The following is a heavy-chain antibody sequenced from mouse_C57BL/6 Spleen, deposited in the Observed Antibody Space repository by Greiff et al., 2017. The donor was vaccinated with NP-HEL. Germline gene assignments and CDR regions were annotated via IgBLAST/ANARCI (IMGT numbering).Heavy chain of an antibody. D-gene: IGHD1-1*01. Sequence: EVHLVESGTVLARPGASVKMSCKTSGYTFTSYWMHWVKQRPGQGLEWIGAIYPGNSDTSYNQKFKGKAKLTAVTSASTAYMELSSLTNEDSAVYYCTRDGNNYYGSSGGFAYWGQGTLVTVSA. J-gene: IGHJ3*01. CDR2: IYPGNSDT. CDR1: GYTFTSYW. CDR3: TRDGNNYYGSSGGFAY. V-gene: IGHV1-5*01.